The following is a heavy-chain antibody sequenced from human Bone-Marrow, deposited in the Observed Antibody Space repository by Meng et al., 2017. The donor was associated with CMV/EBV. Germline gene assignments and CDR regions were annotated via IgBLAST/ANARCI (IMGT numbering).Heavy chain of an antibody. CDR3: VRGGRSTSCSTG. CDR2: VSGNGGRT. J-gene: IGHJ4*02. D-gene: IGHD2-2*02. V-gene: IGHV3-23*01. CDR1: GFTFSSYW. Sequence: GGSLRLSCAASGFTFSSYWMHWVRQAPGKGLEWVSTVSGNGGRTDYADSVKGRFTISRDNSKNTLCLQMNSLRADDTAIYYCVRGGRSTSCSTGWGQGTLVTVSS.